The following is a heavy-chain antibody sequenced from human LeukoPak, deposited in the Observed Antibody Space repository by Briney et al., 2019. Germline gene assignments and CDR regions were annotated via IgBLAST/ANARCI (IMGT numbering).Heavy chain of an antibody. J-gene: IGHJ4*02. Sequence: GASVKVSCKASGYTFTNYAMDWVRQAPGQGLEWMGWINTYSGVPTYAQDFRGRFVFSMDTSVSTAYLQISSLKAEDTAVYYCARNREIVTGYFDFDYWGQGSLVTVSS. CDR3: ARNREIVTGYFDFDY. D-gene: IGHD3-9*01. CDR1: GYTFTNYA. CDR2: INTYSGVP. V-gene: IGHV7-4-1*02.